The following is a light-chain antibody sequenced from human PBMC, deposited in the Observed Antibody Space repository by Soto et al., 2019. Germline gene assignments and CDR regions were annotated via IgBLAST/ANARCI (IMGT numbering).Light chain of an antibody. CDR3: SSYLNSTTLYV. CDR1: SRDVGGYNY. CDR2: DVS. J-gene: IGLJ1*01. Sequence: QSVLTQPASVSGSPGQSITISCTGTSRDVGGYNYVSWYQKNPGKAPKLMIYDVSNRPSGVSDRFSGSKSGNTASLTISGLQAEDEADYYCSSYLNSTTLYVFGTGTKLTVL. V-gene: IGLV2-14*03.